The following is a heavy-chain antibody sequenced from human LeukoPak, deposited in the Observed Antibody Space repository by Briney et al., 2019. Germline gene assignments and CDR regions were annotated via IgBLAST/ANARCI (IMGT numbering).Heavy chain of an antibody. Sequence: GGSLRLSCAASGFTFSSYAMSWVRQAPGKGLEWVSAISGSGGSTYYADSVKGRFTISRDNSKNTLYLQMHSLRAEDRAVYYCVRRITMVRGVRHFDYWGQGTLVRVSS. V-gene: IGHV3-23*01. J-gene: IGHJ4*02. D-gene: IGHD3-10*01. CDR2: ISGSGGST. CDR1: GFTFSSYA. CDR3: VRRITMVRGVRHFDY.